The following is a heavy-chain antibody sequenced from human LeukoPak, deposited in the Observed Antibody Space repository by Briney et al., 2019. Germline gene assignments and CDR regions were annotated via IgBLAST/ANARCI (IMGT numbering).Heavy chain of an antibody. CDR1: GGTFSSYA. CDR3: TRDSGNYYDSSGYYYGY. Sequence: SVKVSCKASGGTFSSYAISWVRQAPGQGLEWMGGIIPIFGTANYAQKFQGRVTITTDTSTSTAYMELSRLRSEDTAVYYCTRDSGNYYDSSGYYYGYWGQGTLVTVSS. CDR2: IIPIFGTA. D-gene: IGHD3-22*01. V-gene: IGHV1-69*05. J-gene: IGHJ4*02.